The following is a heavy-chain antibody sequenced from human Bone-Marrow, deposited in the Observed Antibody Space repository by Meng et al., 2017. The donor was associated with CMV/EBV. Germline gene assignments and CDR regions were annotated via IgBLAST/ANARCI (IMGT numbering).Heavy chain of an antibody. CDR1: GGSINSYY. CDR2: IYYSGIT. V-gene: IGHV4-59*01. D-gene: IGHD4-23*01. CDR3: ARDLIGGNFEPGAFDI. Sequence: ESLKISCTVSGGSINSYYWSWIRQPPGRGLEWIGYIYYSGITNYNPSLKSRVTISIDTSKNQFSLKLSSVTAADTAVYYCARDLIGGNFEPGAFDIWGEGTMVAVSS. J-gene: IGHJ3*02.